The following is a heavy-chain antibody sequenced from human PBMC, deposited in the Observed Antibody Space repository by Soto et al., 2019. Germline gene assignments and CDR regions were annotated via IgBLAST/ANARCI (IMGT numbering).Heavy chain of an antibody. J-gene: IGHJ6*03. CDR2: ISSNGGST. V-gene: IGHV3-64*01. Sequence: GGSLRLSCAASGFTFSSYAMHWVRQAPGKGLEYVSAISSNGGSTYYANSVKGRFTISRDNSKNTLYLQMGSLRAEDMAVYYCAGSVTRYYYYYMDVWGKGTTVTVSS. CDR1: GFTFSSYA. CDR3: AGSVTRYYYYYMDV. D-gene: IGHD4-4*01.